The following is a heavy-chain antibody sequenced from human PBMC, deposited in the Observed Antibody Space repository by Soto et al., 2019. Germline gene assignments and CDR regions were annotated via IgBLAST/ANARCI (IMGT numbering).Heavy chain of an antibody. CDR1: GFTFSDYW. CDR2: IKRDGSDK. D-gene: IGHD7-27*01. J-gene: IGHJ4*02. CDR3: ARGNWGTGIYYFDQ. V-gene: IGHV3-7*01. Sequence: EVQLVESGGDLAQPGGSPRLSCAASGFTFSDYWMTWVRQAPGKGLECVANIKRDGSDKFYVDSVKGRFSISRDNAKNSVYLQMNSLRAEDTAVYYCARGNWGTGIYYFDQWGQGTLDTVSS.